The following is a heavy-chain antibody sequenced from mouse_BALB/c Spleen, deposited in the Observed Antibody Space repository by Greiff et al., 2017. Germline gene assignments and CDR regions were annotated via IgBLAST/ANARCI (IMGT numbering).Heavy chain of an antibody. V-gene: IGHV3-8*02. D-gene: IGHD2-1*01. CDR1: GDSITSGY. CDR3: ARASRYGNYYAMDY. CDR2: ISYSGST. Sequence: EVQLQESGPSLVKPSQTLSLTCSVTGDSITSGYWNWIRKFPGNKLEYMGYISYSGSTYYNPSLKSRISITRDTSKNQYYLQLNSVTTEDTATYYCARASRYGNYYAMDYWGQGTSVTVSS. J-gene: IGHJ4*01.